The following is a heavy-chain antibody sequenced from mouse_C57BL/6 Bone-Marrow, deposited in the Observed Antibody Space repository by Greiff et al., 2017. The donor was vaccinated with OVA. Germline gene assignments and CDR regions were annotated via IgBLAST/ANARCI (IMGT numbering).Heavy chain of an antibody. CDR2: INPNYGTT. J-gene: IGHJ1*01. Sequence: EVQLQQSGPELVKPGASVKISCTASGYSFTDYNMNWVKQSKGKSLEWIGVINPNYGTTGYNQKFKGKATLTVDQSTSTAYMQLNSLTSEDSAVDYDAFDYDGSYRYFDVWGWGTAVTVSS. D-gene: IGHD2-1*01. CDR3: AFDYDGSYRYFDV. V-gene: IGHV1-39*01. CDR1: GYSFTDYN.